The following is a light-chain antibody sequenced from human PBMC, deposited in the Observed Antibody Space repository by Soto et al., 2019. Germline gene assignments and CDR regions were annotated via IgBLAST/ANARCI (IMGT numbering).Light chain of an antibody. CDR1: QSVNSH. Sequence: EMVMTQSPATLSVSPGERATLSCRASQSVNSHLAWYQQKPGQPPRLLIYDASARATDIPARFGGSGSGTDFTLTISSLQPEDSAVYYCQQYHYWWSFGQGTTMEVK. J-gene: IGKJ1*01. V-gene: IGKV3-15*01. CDR2: DAS. CDR3: QQYHYWWS.